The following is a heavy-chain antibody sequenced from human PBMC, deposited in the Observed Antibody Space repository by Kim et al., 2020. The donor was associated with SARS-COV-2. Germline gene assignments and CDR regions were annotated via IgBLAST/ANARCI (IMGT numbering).Heavy chain of an antibody. CDR1: GFTLRNND. CDR3: ATGGWLAS. CDR2: ISGSGDSGDST. D-gene: IGHD3-10*01. V-gene: IGHV3-23*01. J-gene: IGHJ5*01. Sequence: GGSLRLSCAASGFTLRNNDMSWARQTPGKVLEWVSTISGSGDSGDSTNYADSVKGRFTISRDNSKNTLYLQMNSLKAEDTAIYYCATGGWLASWGQGTLVTVSS.